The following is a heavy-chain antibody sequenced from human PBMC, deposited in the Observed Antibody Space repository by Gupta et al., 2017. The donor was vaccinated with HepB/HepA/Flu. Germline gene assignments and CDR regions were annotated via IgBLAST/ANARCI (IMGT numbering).Heavy chain of an antibody. V-gene: IGHV3-48*03. J-gene: IGHJ4*02. CDR1: GFTFSTYE. CDR2: ISSSGSSI. Sequence: EVQLVESGGGLVQPGGSLRLSCAASGFTFSTYEMNWVRQAPGKGLEWISYISSSGSSIYYADSVKGRFTISRDNAKNSLFLQMNSLRAEDTAVYYCTKGQPGPEYWGQGTLVAVSS. CDR3: TKGQPGPEY.